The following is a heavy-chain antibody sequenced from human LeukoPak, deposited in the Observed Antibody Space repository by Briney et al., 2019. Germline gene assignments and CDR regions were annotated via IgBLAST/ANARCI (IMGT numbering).Heavy chain of an antibody. D-gene: IGHD3-16*01. Sequence: PSETLSLTCAVSGGSISSGGYSWSWIRQPPGKGLEWIGYIYYSGSTYYNPSLKSRVTISVDTSKNQFSLKLSSVTAADTAVYYCARWGLPWADIWGQGTMVTVSS. J-gene: IGHJ3*02. CDR3: ARWGLPWADI. CDR1: GGSISSGGYS. CDR2: IYYSGST. V-gene: IGHV4-30-4*07.